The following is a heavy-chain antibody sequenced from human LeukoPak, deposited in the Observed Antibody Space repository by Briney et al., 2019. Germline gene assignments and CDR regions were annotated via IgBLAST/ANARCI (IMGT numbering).Heavy chain of an antibody. CDR2: INPNSGGT. V-gene: IGHV1-2*02. J-gene: IGHJ4*02. CDR1: GYTFTGYY. CDR3: ARVRRGVTPEPSLNY. D-gene: IGHD4-23*01. Sequence: ASVKVSCKASGYTFTGYYMHWVRQAPGQGLEWMGWINPNSGGTNYAQKFQGRVTMTRDTSISTAYMELSRLRSDDTAVYYCARVRRGVTPEPSLNYWGQGTLVTVSS.